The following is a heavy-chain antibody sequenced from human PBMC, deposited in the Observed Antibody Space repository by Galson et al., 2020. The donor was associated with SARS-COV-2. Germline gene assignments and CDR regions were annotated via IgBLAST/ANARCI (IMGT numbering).Heavy chain of an antibody. J-gene: IGHJ4*02. D-gene: IGHD6-13*01. V-gene: IGHV3-64D*09. CDR3: LAYSSTPHNY. Sequence: GESLKIPCSAPGFALSDYAMHWVRQAPGKGLQYVSALSSTGGTSFYADSVSGRFTMSRDNSKNTFYLQMTGLRVEDTAFYYCLAYSSTPHNYWGRGTQVTVSS. CDR2: LSSTGGTS. CDR1: GFALSDYA.